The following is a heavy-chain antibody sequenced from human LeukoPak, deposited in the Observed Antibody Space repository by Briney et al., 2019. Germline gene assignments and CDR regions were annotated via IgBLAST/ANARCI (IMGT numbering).Heavy chain of an antibody. J-gene: IGHJ4*02. CDR2: IYYSGST. CDR3: ASSPEDLNDYSNLRFDY. V-gene: IGHV4-59*01. Sequence: SGTLSLTCTVAGGSICSYYWSWLRQPPGKGLGRSGYIYYSGSTNYNPSLTSRVTISLYTSNKQSSLTLISITSADTAVYYCASSPEDLNDYSNLRFDYWGQGTLVTVSS. CDR1: GGSICSYY. D-gene: IGHD4-11*01.